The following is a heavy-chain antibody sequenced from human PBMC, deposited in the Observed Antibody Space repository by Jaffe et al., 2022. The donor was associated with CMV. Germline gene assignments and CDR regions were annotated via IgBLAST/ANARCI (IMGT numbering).Heavy chain of an antibody. V-gene: IGHV2-5*02. D-gene: IGHD5-18*01. CDR3: AHRYTASGWFDP. CDR1: GFSLTTNGVG. J-gene: IGHJ5*02. Sequence: QITLKESGPTLVKPTQTLTLTCAFSGFSLTTNGVGVGWIRQPPGKALEWLALIYWDDDTRYNPSLRTRLTITKDTSKNEVVLTMTNMDPVDTATYYCAHRYTASGWFDPWGQGTLVTVSS. CDR2: IYWDDDT.